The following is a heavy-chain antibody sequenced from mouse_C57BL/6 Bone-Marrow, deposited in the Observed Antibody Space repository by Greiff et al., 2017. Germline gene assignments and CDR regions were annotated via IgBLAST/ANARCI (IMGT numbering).Heavy chain of an antibody. CDR2: ISNGGGST. D-gene: IGHD1-1*01. CDR1: GFTFSDYY. CDR3: ARRTTVVPYYFDY. V-gene: IGHV5-12*01. Sequence: DVKLVESGGGLVQPGGSLKLSCAASGFTFSDYYMYWVRQTPEKRLEWVAYISNGGGSTYYPDTVKGRFTISRDNAKNTLYLQMSRLKSEDTAMYYCARRTTVVPYYFDYWGQGTTLTVAS. J-gene: IGHJ2*01.